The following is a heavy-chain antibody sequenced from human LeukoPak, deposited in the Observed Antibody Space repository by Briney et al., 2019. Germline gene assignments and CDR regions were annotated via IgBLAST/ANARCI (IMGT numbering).Heavy chain of an antibody. V-gene: IGHV4-34*01. Sequence: SETLCLTCAVSGGPLSGYFWSWIRQSSGKGLEWIGEIHNSGTTNYNPSLNSRVTISEDTSKNQFYLNLSSVTAADTAVYYCARRYYYDFWGQGTLVTVSS. CDR2: IHNSGTT. J-gene: IGHJ4*02. CDR3: ARRYYYDF. CDR1: GGPLSGYF.